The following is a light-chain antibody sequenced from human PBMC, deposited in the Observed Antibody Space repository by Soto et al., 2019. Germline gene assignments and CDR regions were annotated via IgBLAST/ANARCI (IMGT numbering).Light chain of an antibody. CDR1: QDISNR. Sequence: DIQMTQSPSSLSASVGDRITITCQASQDISNRLNWYHQKPGKAPNLLIYYASNLAAGVPSGFSGSGSGTDFTFTISSLQPEDIGTYYCQHCFTVPYTFGQGTKLEI. V-gene: IGKV1-33*01. J-gene: IGKJ2*01. CDR3: QHCFTVPYT. CDR2: YAS.